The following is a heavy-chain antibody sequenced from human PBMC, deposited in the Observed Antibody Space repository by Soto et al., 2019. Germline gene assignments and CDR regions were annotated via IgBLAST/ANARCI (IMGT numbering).Heavy chain of an antibody. J-gene: IGHJ6*02. CDR3: ASYLVTPHYYKCMDV. Sequence: GASVKVSCKASGFTFTSSAVQWVRQARGQRLEWIGWIVVGSGNTNYAQKFQERVTITRDMSTSTAYMELSSLRSEDTAVYYCASYLVTPHYYKCMDVWGQGTMVSGSS. D-gene: IGHD4-4*01. CDR2: IVVGSGNT. CDR1: GFTFTSSA. V-gene: IGHV1-58*01.